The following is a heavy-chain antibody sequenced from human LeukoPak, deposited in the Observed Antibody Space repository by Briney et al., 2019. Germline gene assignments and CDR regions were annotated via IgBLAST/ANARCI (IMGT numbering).Heavy chain of an antibody. D-gene: IGHD3-3*01. Sequence: PSETLSLTCTVSGGSISNSYWSWIRQPPGEGLEWIGYIYYSGSTDYNPSLTSRVTISPDTSKNQFSLKLSSVTAADTAVYYCARRRGDFWSDYYAFDYWGQGTLVTISS. V-gene: IGHV4-59*08. J-gene: IGHJ4*02. CDR1: GGSISNSY. CDR2: IYYSGST. CDR3: ARRRGDFWSDYYAFDY.